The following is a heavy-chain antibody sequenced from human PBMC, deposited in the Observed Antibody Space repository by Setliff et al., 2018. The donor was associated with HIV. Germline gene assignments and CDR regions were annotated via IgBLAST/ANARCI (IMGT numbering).Heavy chain of an antibody. D-gene: IGHD6-19*01. CDR1: GYSINSGFS. J-gene: IGHJ5*02. V-gene: IGHV4-38-2*01. CDR3: ARPRRVRSRAWYWFDI. Sequence: SETLSLTCAASGYSINSGFSRAWIRQPPGQGPQWIGSIYQSGSIYYNPSLQSRVTISVDSSKNQFSLNLFSVTAADTAVYYRARPRRVRSRAWYWFDIWGQGTLVTGSS. CDR2: IYQSGSI.